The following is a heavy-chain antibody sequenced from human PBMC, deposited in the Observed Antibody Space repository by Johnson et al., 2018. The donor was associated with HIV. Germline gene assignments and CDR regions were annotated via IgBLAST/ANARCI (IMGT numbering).Heavy chain of an antibody. D-gene: IGHD2-21*01. Sequence: DVQVVESGGGVVRPGGSLRLSCAASGFTFDDYGMSWVRQAPGKGLEWVSGINWNGGTKNYAASVKGRFTISRDNSKNTLYLQMNSLRAEDTAVYYCARSQGSGEGAFDIWGQGTMVTVSS. CDR3: ARSQGSGEGAFDI. V-gene: IGHV3-20*04. J-gene: IGHJ3*02. CDR2: INWNGGTK. CDR1: GFTFDDYG.